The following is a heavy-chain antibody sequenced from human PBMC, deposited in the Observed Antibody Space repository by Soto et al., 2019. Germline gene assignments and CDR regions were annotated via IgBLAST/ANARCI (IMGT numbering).Heavy chain of an antibody. CDR1: GFTFSSYG. CDR3: AKASPYYYYGMDV. Sequence: QVQLVESGGGVVQPGRSLRLSCAASGFTFSSYGMHWVRQAPGKGLEWVAVISYDGSNKYYADSVKGRFTISRDRSKNTLYLQMNSLRAEDTAVYYCAKASPYYYYGMDVWGQGTTVTVSS. J-gene: IGHJ6*02. CDR2: ISYDGSNK. V-gene: IGHV3-30*18.